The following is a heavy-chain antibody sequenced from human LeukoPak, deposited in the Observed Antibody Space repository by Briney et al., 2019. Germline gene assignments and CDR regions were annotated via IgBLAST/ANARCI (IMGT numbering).Heavy chain of an antibody. V-gene: IGHV1-2*02. CDR3: ARARSHLVPYFDS. D-gene: IGHD6-6*01. Sequence: GASVKVSCKASGYTFTDYYMHWVRQAPGQGLGWMGWINPNSGGTNFAPKFQGRVAMTRDTSISTAYLELGSLRSDDTAVYFCARARSHLVPYFDSWGQGTLVTVSS. CDR2: INPNSGGT. CDR1: GYTFTDYY. J-gene: IGHJ4*02.